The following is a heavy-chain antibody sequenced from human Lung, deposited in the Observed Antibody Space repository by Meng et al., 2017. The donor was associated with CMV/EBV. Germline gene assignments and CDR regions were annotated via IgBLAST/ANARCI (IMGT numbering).Heavy chain of an antibody. CDR2: FFHSGDT. CDR1: DVSISSSSFC. D-gene: IGHD1-26*01. J-gene: IGHJ4*02. CDR3: ARHLRGYSWPKSD. Sequence: GSLRLXXTVTDVSISSSSFCWGWIRQPPGKGLEWIGSFFHSGDTYPNPSLRSRVAISVDTSKNQFSLRLNSVTATDTAMYYCARHLRGYSWPKSDWGQGXLVTVSS. V-gene: IGHV4-39*01.